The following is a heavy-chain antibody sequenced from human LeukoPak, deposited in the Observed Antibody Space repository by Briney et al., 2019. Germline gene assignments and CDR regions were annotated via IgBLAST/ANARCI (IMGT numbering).Heavy chain of an antibody. D-gene: IGHD6-19*01. CDR1: GYTFTSYD. CDR3: ARAVRIAVAGMMLPDAFDI. CDR2: MNPNSGNT. V-gene: IGHV1-8*01. Sequence: GASVKVSCKASGYTFTSYDINWVRQATGQGLEWMGWMNPNSGNTGYAQKFQGRVTMTRDTSTSTVYMELSSLRSEDTAVYYCARAVRIAVAGMMLPDAFDIWGQGTMVTVSS. J-gene: IGHJ3*02.